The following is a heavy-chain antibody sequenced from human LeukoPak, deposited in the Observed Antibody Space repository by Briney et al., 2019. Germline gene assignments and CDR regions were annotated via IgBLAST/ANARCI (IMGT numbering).Heavy chain of an antibody. CDR3: ARVEGPEYYFDY. CDR2: IIPIFSTA. Sequence: GASVKVSCKASGGTFSSYAISWVRQAPGQGLEWMGGIIPIFSTANYAQKFQGRVTITADESTSTAYMELSSLRSEDTAVYYCARVEGPEYYFDYWGQGTLVTVSS. V-gene: IGHV1-69*13. J-gene: IGHJ4*02. CDR1: GGTFSSYA.